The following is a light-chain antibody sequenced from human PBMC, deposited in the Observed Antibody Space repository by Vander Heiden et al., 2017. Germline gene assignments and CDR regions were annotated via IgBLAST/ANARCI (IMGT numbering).Light chain of an antibody. Sequence: QSALTPPASVSGSPRQSTAITGSGTSSDVGGHNKFSWYQQHPAKAPKLMIYDVTNRPSGVSNRFSGSKSGNTASLTISGLQAEDEADYYCSSYTISSTRVFGGGTKLTVL. V-gene: IGLV2-14*03. CDR2: DVT. CDR3: SSYTISSTRV. J-gene: IGLJ2*01. CDR1: SSDVGGHNK.